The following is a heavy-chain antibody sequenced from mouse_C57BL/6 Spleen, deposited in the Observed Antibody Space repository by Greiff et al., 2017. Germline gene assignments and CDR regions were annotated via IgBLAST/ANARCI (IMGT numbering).Heavy chain of an antibody. Sequence: QVHVKQPGTELVKPGASVKLSCKASGYTFTSYWMHWVKQRPGQGLEWIGNINPSNGGTNYNEKFKSKATLTVDKSSSTAYMQLSSLTSEDSAVYYCARSDGYYVGEFDYWGQGTTLTVSS. CDR2: INPSNGGT. V-gene: IGHV1-53*01. D-gene: IGHD2-3*01. J-gene: IGHJ2*01. CDR3: ARSDGYYVGEFDY. CDR1: GYTFTSYW.